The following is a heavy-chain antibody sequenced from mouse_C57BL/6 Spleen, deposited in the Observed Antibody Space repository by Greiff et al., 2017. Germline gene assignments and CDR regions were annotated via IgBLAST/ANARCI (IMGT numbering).Heavy chain of an antibody. CDR2: IRSKSNNYAT. D-gene: IGHD1-1*01. V-gene: IGHV10-1*01. Sequence: EVQVVESGGGLVQPKGSLKLSCAASGFSFNTYAMNWVRQAPGKGLEWVARIRSKSNNYATYYADSVKDRFTISRDDSESMLYLQMNNLKTEDTAMYYCVRQGYGSSLLDYWGQGTTLTVSS. J-gene: IGHJ2*01. CDR1: GFSFNTYA. CDR3: VRQGYGSSLLDY.